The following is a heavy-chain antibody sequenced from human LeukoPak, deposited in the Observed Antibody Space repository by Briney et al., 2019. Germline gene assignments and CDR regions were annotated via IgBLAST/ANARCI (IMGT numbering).Heavy chain of an antibody. Sequence: GGSLRLSCAASGFTFSSYAMSWVRQAPGKGLDWVSVISGSGGSTYYADSVKGRFTISRDNSKNTLYLQMNSLRAEDTAVYYCAEGSCSSTSCKYDYWGQGTLVTVSS. V-gene: IGHV3-23*01. CDR3: AEGSCSSTSCKYDY. CDR2: ISGSGGST. J-gene: IGHJ4*02. D-gene: IGHD2-2*01. CDR1: GFTFSSYA.